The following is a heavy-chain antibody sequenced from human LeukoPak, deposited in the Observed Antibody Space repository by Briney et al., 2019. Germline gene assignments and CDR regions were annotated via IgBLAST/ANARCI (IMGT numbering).Heavy chain of an antibody. CDR1: GFTFSSYA. D-gene: IGHD5-18*01. CDR2: ISYDGNNK. V-gene: IGHV3-30-3*01. CDR3: ARDIGGYSYGYSYDY. J-gene: IGHJ4*02. Sequence: GRSLRLSCAASGFTFSSYAMHWVRQAPGKGLEWVAVISYDGNNKYYADSVKGRFTISRDNSKNTLYQQMNSLRAEDTAVYFCARDIGGYSYGYSYDYWGQGTLVTVSS.